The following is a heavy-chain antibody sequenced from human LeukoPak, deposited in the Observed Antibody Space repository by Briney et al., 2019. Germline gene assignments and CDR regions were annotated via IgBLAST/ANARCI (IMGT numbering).Heavy chain of an antibody. CDR1: GFSLRAYD. Sequence: GGSLRLSCPASGFSLRAYDLIWVRPAPGKGLDWVSIINGGGDIMMYEDSVKGRFTISRDNSKNTFYLQMNSLRVEDTAVYYCAMRDRGYGLDIWGQGTMVTVSS. CDR2: INGGGDIM. V-gene: IGHV3-23*01. D-gene: IGHD3-10*01. J-gene: IGHJ3*02. CDR3: AMRDRGYGLDI.